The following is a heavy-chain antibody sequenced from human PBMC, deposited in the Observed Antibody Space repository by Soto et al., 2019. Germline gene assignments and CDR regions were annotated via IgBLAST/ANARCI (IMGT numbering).Heavy chain of an antibody. CDR1: GGTFSSYA. D-gene: IGHD4-17*01. J-gene: IGHJ4*02. V-gene: IGHV1-69*13. CDR3: ARALRRTTVPNHPFDY. Sequence: ASVKVSCKASGGTFSSYAISWVRQAPGQGLEWMGGIIPIFGTANYAQKFQGRVTITADESTSTAYMELSSLRSEDTAVYYCARALRRTTVPNHPFDYWGQGTLVTVSS. CDR2: IIPIFGTA.